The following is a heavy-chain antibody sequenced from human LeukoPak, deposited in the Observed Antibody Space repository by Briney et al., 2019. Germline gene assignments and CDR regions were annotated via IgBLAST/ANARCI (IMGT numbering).Heavy chain of an antibody. CDR3: ARGAKTNGCYFDY. V-gene: IGHV4-34*01. Sequence: SETLFLTCAVYGVSFSGYYWSWIRQPPGKGLEWIGEINHSGSNNYNPSLKSRVTISVDTSKNQFSLKLRSVTAAGTAVYYCARGAKTNGCYFDYWGQGTLVTVSS. D-gene: IGHD5-24*01. CDR2: INHSGSN. CDR1: GVSFSGYY. J-gene: IGHJ4*02.